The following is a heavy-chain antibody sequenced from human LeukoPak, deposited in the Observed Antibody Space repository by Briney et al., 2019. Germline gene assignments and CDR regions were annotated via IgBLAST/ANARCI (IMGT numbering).Heavy chain of an antibody. Sequence: GGTLRLSCAASGFTFSSYGMSWVRQAPGKGLEWVSAISGSGGSTYYADSVKGRFTISRDSSKNTLYLQMNSLRAEDTAVYYCARDRGLDYWGQGTLVTVSS. CDR1: GFTFSSYG. D-gene: IGHD3-22*01. CDR3: ARDRGLDY. CDR2: ISGSGGST. J-gene: IGHJ4*02. V-gene: IGHV3-23*01.